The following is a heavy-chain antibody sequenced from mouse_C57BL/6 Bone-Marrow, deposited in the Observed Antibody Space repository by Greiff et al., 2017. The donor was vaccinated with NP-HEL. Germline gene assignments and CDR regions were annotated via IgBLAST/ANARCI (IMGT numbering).Heavy chain of an antibody. CDR3: AGWGYYGYGRRYFDV. CDR2: IGPGSGST. D-gene: IGHD2-2*01. J-gene: IGHJ1*03. Sequence: QVHVKQSGAELVKPGASVKISCKASGYTFTDYYINWVKQRPGQGLEWIGKIGPGSGSTYYNEKFKGKATLTADKSSSTAYMQLSSLTSEDSAVYFWAGWGYYGYGRRYFDVWGTGTTVTVSS. CDR1: GYTFTDYY. V-gene: IGHV1-77*01.